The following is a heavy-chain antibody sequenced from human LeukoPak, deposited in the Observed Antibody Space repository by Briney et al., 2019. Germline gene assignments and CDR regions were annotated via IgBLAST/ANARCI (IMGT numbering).Heavy chain of an antibody. V-gene: IGHV4-59*01. CDR1: GGSINSYY. CDR3: ARENLGFDP. J-gene: IGHJ5*02. Sequence: ASETLSLTCTVSGGSINSYYWSWIRQPPGKGLEWIGYIYYSGNTNYNPSLKSRVTISVDTSKNQFSLKLSSVTAADTAVYYCARENLGFDPWGQGTLVTVSS. CDR2: IYYSGNT. D-gene: IGHD1-26*01.